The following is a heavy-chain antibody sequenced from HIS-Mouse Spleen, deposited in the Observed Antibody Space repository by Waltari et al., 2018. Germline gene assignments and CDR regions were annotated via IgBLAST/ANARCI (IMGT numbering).Heavy chain of an antibody. CDR2: IYSGGST. J-gene: IGHJ6*02. CDR1: GFTVSSNY. CDR3: ARDQDSGSYYYYYGMDV. Sequence: EVQLVESGGGLIQPGGSLRLSCGASGFTVSSNYISWVRQAPGKGLEWVSVIYSGGSTYYADSVKGRFTISRDNSKNTLYLQMNSLRAEDTAVYYCARDQDSGSYYYYYGMDVWGQGTTVTVSS. V-gene: IGHV3-53*01. D-gene: IGHD1-26*01.